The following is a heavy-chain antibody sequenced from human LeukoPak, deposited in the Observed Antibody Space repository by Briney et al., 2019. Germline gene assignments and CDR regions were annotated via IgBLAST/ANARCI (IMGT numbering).Heavy chain of an antibody. Sequence: GGSLRLSCAASGFTFSNAWMSWVRQGPGKGLEWVGRIKSKTDGETTDYAAPVKGRFTISRDDSKNTLYLQMNSLKTEDTAVYYCTTDRSPYHDILTDYWGYFDYWGQGMLVTVSS. D-gene: IGHD3-9*01. CDR1: GFTFSNAW. J-gene: IGHJ4*02. CDR2: IKSKTDGETT. V-gene: IGHV3-15*01. CDR3: TTDRSPYHDILTDYWGYFDY.